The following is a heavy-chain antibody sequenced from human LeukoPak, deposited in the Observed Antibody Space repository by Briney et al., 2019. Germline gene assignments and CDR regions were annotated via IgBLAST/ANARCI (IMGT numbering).Heavy chain of an antibody. J-gene: IGHJ4*02. D-gene: IGHD3-10*01. Sequence: GGSLRLSCAASGFTFGDYAMHWVRQAPGKGLEWVSGISWNSDSIGYADSVKGRFTISRDNAKNSLYLQMNSLRAEDTALYYCAHGGSGNFDYWGQGTLVTVSS. V-gene: IGHV3-9*01. CDR2: ISWNSDSI. CDR3: AHGGSGNFDY. CDR1: GFTFGDYA.